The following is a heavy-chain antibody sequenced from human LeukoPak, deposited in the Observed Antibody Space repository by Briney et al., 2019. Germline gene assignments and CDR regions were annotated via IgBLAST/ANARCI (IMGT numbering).Heavy chain of an antibody. CDR1: GFTFSSYS. V-gene: IGHV3-21*01. CDR2: ISSSSSYI. D-gene: IGHD2-2*01. Sequence: GGSLRLSCAASGFTFSSYSMNWVRQAPGKGLEWVSSISSSSSYIYYAGSVKGRFTISRDNAKNSLYLQMNSLRAEDTAVYYCARDLPAHYWGQGTLVTVSS. CDR3: ARDLPAHY. J-gene: IGHJ4*02.